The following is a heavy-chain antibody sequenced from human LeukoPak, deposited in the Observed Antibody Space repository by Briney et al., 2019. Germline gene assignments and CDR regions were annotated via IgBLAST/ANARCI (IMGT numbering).Heavy chain of an antibody. CDR2: IYYSGST. CDR1: GGSISSYY. Sequence: PSETLSLTCTVSGGSISSYYWSWIRQPPGKGLEWMGYIYYSGSTNYNPSLKSRVTISVDTSKNQFSLKLSSVTAADTAVYYCARSHRYFGWLAGFDPWGQGTLVTVSS. V-gene: IGHV4-59*01. J-gene: IGHJ5*02. CDR3: ARSHRYFGWLAGFDP. D-gene: IGHD3-9*01.